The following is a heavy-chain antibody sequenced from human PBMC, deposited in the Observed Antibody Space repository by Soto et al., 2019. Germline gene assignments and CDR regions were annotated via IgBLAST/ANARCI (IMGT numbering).Heavy chain of an antibody. J-gene: IGHJ4*02. CDR1: GGTFSSYA. D-gene: IGHD1-7*01. CDR2: IIPIFGTA. V-gene: IGHV1-69*01. CDR3: ARAAGLELRWGVFFY. Sequence: QVQLVQSGAEVKKPGSSVKVSCKASGGTFSSYAISWVRQAPGQGLEWMGGIIPIFGTANYAQKFQGRVTIHADESASTAYMELSSLRSEDTAVYYCARAAGLELRWGVFFYWGQGTLVTVSS.